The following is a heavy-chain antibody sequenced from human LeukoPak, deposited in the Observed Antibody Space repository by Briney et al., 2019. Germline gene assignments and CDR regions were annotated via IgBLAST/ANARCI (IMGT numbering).Heavy chain of an antibody. V-gene: IGHV1-46*01. CDR2: INPSGGST. Sequence: ASVKVSCKASGYTFTSYYMHWVRQAPGQGLEWMGIINPSGGSTSYAQKFQGRVTMTRDTSTSTVYMELSSLRFEDTAVYYCARALNYYGSGTYSVGIDPWGQGTLVTVSS. J-gene: IGHJ5*02. CDR3: ARALNYYGSGTYSVGIDP. CDR1: GYTFTSYY. D-gene: IGHD3-10*01.